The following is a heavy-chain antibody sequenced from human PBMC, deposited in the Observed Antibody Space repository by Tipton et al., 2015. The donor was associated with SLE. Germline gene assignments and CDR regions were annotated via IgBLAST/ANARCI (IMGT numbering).Heavy chain of an antibody. J-gene: IGHJ4*02. CDR2: IYYSGST. CDR3: ARSRQL. CDR1: CGSISSHY. D-gene: IGHD6-6*01. V-gene: IGHV4-59*11. Sequence: TLSLTCTVSCGSISSHYWSWIRQPPGKGLEWIGYIYYSGSTNYNPSLKSRVTISVDTSKNQFSLKLSSVTAADTAVYYCARSRQLRGQGTLVTVSS.